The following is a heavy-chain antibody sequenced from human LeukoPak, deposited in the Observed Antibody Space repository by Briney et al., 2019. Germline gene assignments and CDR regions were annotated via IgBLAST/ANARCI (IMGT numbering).Heavy chain of an antibody. CDR2: INPSGGST. CDR1: GYTFTNYY. CDR3: ARGEAVGPHLQH. D-gene: IGHD6-13*01. V-gene: IGHV1-46*01. J-gene: IGHJ1*01. Sequence: ASVKVSCKASGYTFTNYYMHWVRQAPGQGLEYMGVINPSGGSTSYAQKFQGRVTMTRDTSTSTVYMELSSLSSEDTAVYYCARGEAVGPHLQHWGQGTQVTVSS.